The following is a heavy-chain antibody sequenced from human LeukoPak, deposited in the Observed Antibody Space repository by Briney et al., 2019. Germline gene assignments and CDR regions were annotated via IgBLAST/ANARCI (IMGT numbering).Heavy chain of an antibody. Sequence: PGGSLRLSCAASGFTFSSYSMNWVRQAPGKGLEWLSSISGSSSYIYYADSVKGRFTISRDNARNSLYLQMKSLRAEDTAVYYCARSGHSNGWYYFDYWGLGALVTVSS. CDR1: GFTFSSYS. CDR3: ARSGHSNGWYYFDY. J-gene: IGHJ4*02. V-gene: IGHV3-21*01. CDR2: ISGSSSYI. D-gene: IGHD6-19*01.